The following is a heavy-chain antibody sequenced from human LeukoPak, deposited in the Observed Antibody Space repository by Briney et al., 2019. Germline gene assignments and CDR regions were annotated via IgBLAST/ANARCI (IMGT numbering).Heavy chain of an antibody. Sequence: ASVKVSCKVSGYTLTELSMHWVRQAPGKGLEWMGGFDPEDGETIYAQKFQGRVTMTEDTSTDTAYMELSSLRSEDTAVYYYATAAAIRYFDWLYPFDPWGQGTLVTVSS. J-gene: IGHJ5*02. CDR2: FDPEDGET. D-gene: IGHD3-9*01. CDR3: ATAAAIRYFDWLYPFDP. V-gene: IGHV1-24*01. CDR1: GYTLTELS.